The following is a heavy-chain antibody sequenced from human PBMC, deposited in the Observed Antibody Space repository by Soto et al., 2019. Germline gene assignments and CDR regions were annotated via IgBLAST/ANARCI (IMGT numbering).Heavy chain of an antibody. V-gene: IGHV3-33*01. CDR3: ARDGSSSWSLNWFDP. D-gene: IGHD6-13*01. CDR1: GFTFSSYG. CDR2: IWYDGSNK. J-gene: IGHJ5*02. Sequence: SGGSLRLSCAASGFTFSSYGMHWVRQAPGKGLEWVAVIWYDGSNKYYADSVKGRFTISRDNSKNTLYLQMNSLRAEDTAVYYCARDGSSSWSLNWFDPWGQGTLVTVSS.